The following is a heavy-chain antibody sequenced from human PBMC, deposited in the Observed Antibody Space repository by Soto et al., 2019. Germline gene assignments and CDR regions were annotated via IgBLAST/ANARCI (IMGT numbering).Heavy chain of an antibody. CDR3: AKNSGWFNT. Sequence: GSLRLSCAASGFPFSSTDMTWVRQAPGKGLEWVSTIDGSGGTTYYADSVKGRFTISRDNSINTVFLQMNSLRADDTALYFCAKNSGWFNTWGQGALVTVSS. V-gene: IGHV3-23*01. D-gene: IGHD3-10*01. J-gene: IGHJ5*01. CDR2: IDGSGGTT. CDR1: GFPFSSTD.